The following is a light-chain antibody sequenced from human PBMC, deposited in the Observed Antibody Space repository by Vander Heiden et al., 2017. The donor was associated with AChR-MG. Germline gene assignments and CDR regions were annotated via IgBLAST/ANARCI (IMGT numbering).Light chain of an antibody. CDR3: QQIDSTSTWT. CDR2: AAS. J-gene: IGKJ1*01. Sequence: DIQMTQSPSSLSASVGDRVTITCRASQSISSYLNWYQQKPGKAPKLLIYAASSLQSGVPSRFSGSGSGTDFTLTISSLQPEDFATYYCQQIDSTSTWTFGQGTKVEIK. CDR1: QSISSY. V-gene: IGKV1-39*01.